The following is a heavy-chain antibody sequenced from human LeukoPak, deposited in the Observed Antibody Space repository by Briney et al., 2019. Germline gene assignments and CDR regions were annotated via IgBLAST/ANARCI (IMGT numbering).Heavy chain of an antibody. V-gene: IGHV3-21*01. CDR3: ARGRKYYYYGMDV. CDR2: ISSSSSYI. CDR1: GFTFSSYS. Sequence: SGGSLRLSCAASGFTFSSYSMNWVRQAPGKGLEWVSSISSSSSYIYYADSVKGRFTISRDNAKTSLYLQMNSLRAEDTAVYYCARGRKYYYYGMDVWGQGTTVTVSS. J-gene: IGHJ6*02.